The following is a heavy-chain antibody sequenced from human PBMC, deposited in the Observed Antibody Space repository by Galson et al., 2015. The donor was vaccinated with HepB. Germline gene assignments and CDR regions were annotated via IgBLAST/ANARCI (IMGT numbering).Heavy chain of an antibody. Sequence: LRLSCAASGFTLSNAWMGWVRQAPGKGLEWVGHIISKTDGGTTNYAAPVKGRFTISRDDSKNTLYLQMNSLKTEDTAVYYCTTKLGYTYGTDYWGQGTLVTVSS. CDR3: TTKLGYTYGTDY. J-gene: IGHJ4*02. V-gene: IGHV3-15*06. CDR1: GFTLSNAW. CDR2: IISKTDGGTT. D-gene: IGHD5-18*01.